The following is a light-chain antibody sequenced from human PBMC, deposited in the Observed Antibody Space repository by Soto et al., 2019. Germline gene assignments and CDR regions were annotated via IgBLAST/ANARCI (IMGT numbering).Light chain of an antibody. CDR3: QQYGSSPRT. CDR2: GAS. J-gene: IGKJ1*01. Sequence: EIVLXQXPXXLXXXPXXRAXLSCRASQSVSSSYLAWYQQKPGQAPRLLIYGASSRATGIPDRFSGSGSGTDFTLTISRLEPEDFAVYYCQQYGSSPRTFGQGTKVDIK. V-gene: IGKV3-20*01. CDR1: QSVSSSY.